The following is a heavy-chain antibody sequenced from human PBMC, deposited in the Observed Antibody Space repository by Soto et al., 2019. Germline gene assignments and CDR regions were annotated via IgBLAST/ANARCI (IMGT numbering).Heavy chain of an antibody. Sequence: EVQLLEAGGGLVQPGGSLILSCAVYGFTLNTYAMTWVRQAPGKGLEWVSGIRGSGGSPYYTDSVKGRFTISRDNSKNTRYLQMNSLRVEDTAVYFCAKGQSLSCSASDIWGQGTMVTVSS. CDR3: AKGQSLSCSASDI. J-gene: IGHJ3*02. V-gene: IGHV3-23*01. CDR2: IRGSGGSP. CDR1: GFTLNTYA. D-gene: IGHD3-10*02.